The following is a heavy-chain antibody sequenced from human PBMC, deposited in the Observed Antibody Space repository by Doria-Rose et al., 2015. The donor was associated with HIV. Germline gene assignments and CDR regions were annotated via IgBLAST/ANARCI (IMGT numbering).Heavy chain of an antibody. CDR2: ISSTSAYI. CDR1: GFTFSSHR. D-gene: IGHD3-10*01. J-gene: IGHJ4*02. Sequence: VQLVQFGGGLVRPGGSLRLSCATSGFTFSSHRINWVRQAPGKGLEWVSCISSTSAYIIHADSVRGRFTISRDNARTSLYLQMDSLRAEDTAIYYCATGVTLDYWGQGTLVIVSS. V-gene: IGHV3-21*01. CDR3: ATGVTLDY.